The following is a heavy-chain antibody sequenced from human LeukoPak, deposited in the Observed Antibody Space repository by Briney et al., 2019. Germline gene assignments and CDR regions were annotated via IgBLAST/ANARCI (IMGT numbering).Heavy chain of an antibody. V-gene: IGHV3-30-3*01. J-gene: IGHJ4*02. D-gene: IGHD1-26*01. CDR2: ISYDGSNK. Sequence: GGSLRLSCAASGFTFGSYAMHWVRQAPGKGLEWVAVISYDGSNKYYADSVKGRFTISRDNSKNTLYLQMNSLRAEDTAVYYCARAYSGSYAPFDYWGQGTLVTVSS. CDR3: ARAYSGSYAPFDY. CDR1: GFTFGSYA.